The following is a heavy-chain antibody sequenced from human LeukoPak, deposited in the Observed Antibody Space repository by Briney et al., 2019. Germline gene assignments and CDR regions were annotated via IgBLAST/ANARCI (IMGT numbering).Heavy chain of an antibody. V-gene: IGHV1-24*01. CDR2: FDPEDGET. CDR3: ATEAYSSSFRVAFDI. J-gene: IGHJ3*02. Sequence: ASVKVSCKVSGYTLTELSMHWVRQAPGKGLEWMGGFDPEDGETIYAQKFQGRVTMTEDTSTDTAYMELSSLRSEDTAVYYCATEAYSSSFRVAFDIWGQGTMVTVSS. CDR1: GYTLTELS. D-gene: IGHD6-6*01.